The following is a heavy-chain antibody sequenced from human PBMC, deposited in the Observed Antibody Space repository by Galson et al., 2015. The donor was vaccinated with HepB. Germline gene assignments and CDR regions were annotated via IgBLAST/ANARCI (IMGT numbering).Heavy chain of an antibody. Sequence: SVKVSCKASGYTFTSYAMHWVRQAPGQRLEWMGWINAGNGNTKYSQKFQGRVTITRDTSASTAYMELSSLRSEDTAVYYCARGLVWLRDMGDYWGQGTLVTVSS. CDR2: INAGNGNT. V-gene: IGHV1-3*01. CDR3: ARGLVWLRDMGDY. CDR1: GYTFTSYA. D-gene: IGHD3-3*01. J-gene: IGHJ4*02.